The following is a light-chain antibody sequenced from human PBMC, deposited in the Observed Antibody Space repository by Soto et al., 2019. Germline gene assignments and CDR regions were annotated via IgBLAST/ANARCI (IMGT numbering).Light chain of an antibody. Sequence: EIVLTQSPGTLSLSPGERATLSCRASRDVSSSYLAWYQHKPGQSPRLLIYGASARATGIPDRFSGGGSGAEYTLTISSLQSEDFAVYYCQQYDKWPRTFGQGTKGDIK. J-gene: IGKJ1*01. V-gene: IGKV3-20*01. CDR3: QQYDKWPRT. CDR2: GAS. CDR1: RDVSSSY.